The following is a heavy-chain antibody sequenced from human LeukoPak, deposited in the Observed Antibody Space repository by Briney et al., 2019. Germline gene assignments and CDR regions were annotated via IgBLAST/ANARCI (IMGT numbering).Heavy chain of an antibody. CDR2: IYHSGST. CDR1: GYSISSGYY. J-gene: IGHJ4*02. V-gene: IGHV4-38-2*02. CDR3: ARDPTNYRLGFDY. D-gene: IGHD3-16*02. Sequence: SETLSLTCTVSGYSISSGYYWGWIRQPPGKGLEWIGSIYHSGSTYYNPSLKSRVTISVDTSKNQFSLKLSSVTAADTAVYYCARDPTNYRLGFDYRGQGTLVTVSS.